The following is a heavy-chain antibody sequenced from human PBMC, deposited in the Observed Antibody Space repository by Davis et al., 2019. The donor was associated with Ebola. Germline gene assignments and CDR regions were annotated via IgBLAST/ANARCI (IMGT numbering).Heavy chain of an antibody. V-gene: IGHV3-73*01. D-gene: IGHD1-14*01. Sequence: GESLKISCAASGFTFSGSAMHWVRQASGKGLEWVGRIRSKANSYATAYAASVKGRFTVSRDNPKNTLYLQMYSLRAEDTAVYYCAKGMSRSAYYAMDVWGQGTTFTVSS. CDR1: GFTFSGSA. J-gene: IGHJ6*02. CDR3: AKGMSRSAYYAMDV. CDR2: IRSKANSYAT.